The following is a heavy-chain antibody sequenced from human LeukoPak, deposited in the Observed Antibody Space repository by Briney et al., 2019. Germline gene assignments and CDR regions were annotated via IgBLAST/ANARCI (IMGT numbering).Heavy chain of an antibody. Sequence: GASLKISCKGSGSSFTSYWIGWVRQLPGKGLEWMGIIYSGDSDTRYSPSFQGQVTISADKSISTAYLQWSTLKTSDTAMYYCARRIGQNWFDRWGQGTLVTVSS. J-gene: IGHJ5*02. V-gene: IGHV5-51*01. D-gene: IGHD2-21*01. CDR3: ARRIGQNWFDR. CDR2: IYSGDSDT. CDR1: GSSFTSYW.